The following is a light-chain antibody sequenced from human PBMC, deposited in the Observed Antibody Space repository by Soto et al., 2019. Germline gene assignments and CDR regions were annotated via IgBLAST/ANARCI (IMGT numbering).Light chain of an antibody. V-gene: IGKV3-15*01. Sequence: IVLTQSPGTPSLFPGERATLSCRASQSLRDTYLAWYRQKPGQAPRLLISGASTRATGIPARFSGSGSGTEFTLTISSLQSEDFAVYYCQQYNNWPRTFGQGTKVDIK. CDR2: GAS. CDR1: QSLRDTY. CDR3: QQYNNWPRT. J-gene: IGKJ1*01.